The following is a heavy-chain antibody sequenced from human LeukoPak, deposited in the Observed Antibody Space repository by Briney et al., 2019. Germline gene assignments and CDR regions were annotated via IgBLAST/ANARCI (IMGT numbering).Heavy chain of an antibody. CDR2: ISGSGGST. V-gene: IGHV3-23*01. J-gene: IGHJ4*02. Sequence: GGSLRLSCAASGFTFSSYAMSWVRQAPGKGLEWVSAISGSGGSTYYADSVKGRFTISRDNSKNTLYLQMNSLRAEDTAVYYCAKNVGSGSYSHYFDYWGQGTLVTVSS. D-gene: IGHD1-26*01. CDR1: GFTFSSYA. CDR3: AKNVGSGSYSHYFDY.